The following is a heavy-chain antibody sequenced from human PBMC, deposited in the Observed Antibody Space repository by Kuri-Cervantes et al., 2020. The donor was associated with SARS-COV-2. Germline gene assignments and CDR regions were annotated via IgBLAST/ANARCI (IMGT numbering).Heavy chain of an antibody. Sequence: GSLRLCCTVSGGSISSSSYYWGWIRQPPGKGLEWIGSIYYSGSTYYNPSLKSRVTISVDTSENQFSLKLSSVTAADTAVYYRARHLWSDGMDVWGQGTTVTVSS. J-gene: IGHJ6*02. CDR2: IYYSGST. CDR3: ARHLWSDGMDV. V-gene: IGHV4-39*01. CDR1: GGSISSSSYY. D-gene: IGHD2-8*02.